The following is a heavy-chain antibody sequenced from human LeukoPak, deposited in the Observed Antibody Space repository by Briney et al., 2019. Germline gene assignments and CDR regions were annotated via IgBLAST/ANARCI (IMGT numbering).Heavy chain of an antibody. CDR3: ARRYRDGYNHYYFDY. CDR2: IYPGDSDP. V-gene: IGHV5-51*01. Sequence: GESLKISCKGSGSSFANHWIGWVRQRPGKGLEWVGIIYPGDSDPRYSPSFQGQVTISADKSISTAYLQWSGLKASDTAMYYGARRYRDGYNHYYFDYWGQGTLVTVSP. D-gene: IGHD5-24*01. J-gene: IGHJ4*02. CDR1: GSSFANHW.